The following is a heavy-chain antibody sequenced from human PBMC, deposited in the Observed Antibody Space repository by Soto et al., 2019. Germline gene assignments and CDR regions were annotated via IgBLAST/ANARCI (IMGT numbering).Heavy chain of an antibody. V-gene: IGHV3-21*01. D-gene: IGHD5-12*01. J-gene: IGHJ6*02. CDR3: ARGDSGYDYYYYGMDV. CDR2: ISSSSSYI. Sequence: VQLVESGGGVVQPGRSLRLSCAASGFTFSSYSMNWVRQAPGKGLEWVSSISSSSSYIYYADSVKGRFTISRDNAKNSLYLQMNSLRAEDTAVYYCARGDSGYDYYYYGMDVWGQGTTVTVSS. CDR1: GFTFSSYS.